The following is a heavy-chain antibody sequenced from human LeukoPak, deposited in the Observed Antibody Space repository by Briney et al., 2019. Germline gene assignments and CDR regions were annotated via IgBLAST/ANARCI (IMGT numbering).Heavy chain of an antibody. CDR2: IYTSGST. V-gene: IGHV4-4*09. Sequence: SETLSLTCTVSGSISSYYWSWIRQPPGKGLEWIGYIYTSGSTNYNPSLKSRVTISVDTAKNQFSLDLSSVTAADTAVYYCARQKCTSTSCLTKNAFDIWGQGTMVTVSS. CDR3: ARQKCTSTSCLTKNAFDI. J-gene: IGHJ3*02. D-gene: IGHD2-2*01. CDR1: GSISSYY.